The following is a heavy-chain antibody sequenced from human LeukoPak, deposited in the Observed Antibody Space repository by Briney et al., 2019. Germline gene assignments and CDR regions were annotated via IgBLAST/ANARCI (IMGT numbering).Heavy chain of an antibody. V-gene: IGHV4-39*07. Sequence: SETLSLTCTVSGGSISTSSYYWGWIRQPPGKGLECIGNIYYSGSTYYNPSLKSRVTISVDTSKNQFSLKLSSVTAADTAVYYCARTYNWNPFDYWGQGTLVTVSS. CDR1: GGSISTSSYY. CDR3: ARTYNWNPFDY. J-gene: IGHJ4*02. CDR2: IYYSGST. D-gene: IGHD1-20*01.